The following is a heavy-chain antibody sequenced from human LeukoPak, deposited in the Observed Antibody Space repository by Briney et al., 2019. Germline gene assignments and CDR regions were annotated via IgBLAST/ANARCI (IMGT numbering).Heavy chain of an antibody. CDR3: ARDEANYYDSSGQVDY. V-gene: IGHV1-18*01. CDR2: ISAYNGNT. J-gene: IGHJ4*02. Sequence: GASVTVSCKASGYTFTIYGISWVGQAPGQGREWMGWISAYNGNTNYAQKLQGRVTITTDTSTSTAYMELRSLRSDDTAVYYCARDEANYYDSSGQVDYWGQGTLVTVSS. CDR1: GYTFTIYG. D-gene: IGHD3-22*01.